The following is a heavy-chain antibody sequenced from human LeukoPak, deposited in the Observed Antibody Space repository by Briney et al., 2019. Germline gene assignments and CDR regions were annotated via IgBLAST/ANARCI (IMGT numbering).Heavy chain of an antibody. CDR3: ARGTPTWIQLWLPDY. Sequence: ASVKVSCKASGYTFTGYYMHWVRQAPGQGLEWMGRINPNSGGTNYAQKFQGRVTMTRDTSISTAYMELSRLRSDDTAAYYCARGTPTWIQLWLPDYWGQGTLVTVSS. J-gene: IGHJ4*02. V-gene: IGHV1-2*06. CDR2: INPNSGGT. CDR1: GYTFTGYY. D-gene: IGHD5-18*01.